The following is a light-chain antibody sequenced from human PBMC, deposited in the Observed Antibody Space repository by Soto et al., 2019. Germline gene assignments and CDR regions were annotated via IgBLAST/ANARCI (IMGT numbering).Light chain of an antibody. V-gene: IGLV3-27*01. Sequence: SYELTQPSSVSVSPGQTARITCSGDVLAKKYARWFQQKPGQAPVLVIYKDSERPSGIPERFSGSSSGTTVTLTISGAQVEDEADYYCYSAADNNPVVFGGETKLPVL. CDR1: VLAKKY. CDR3: YSAADNNPVV. J-gene: IGLJ2*01. CDR2: KDS.